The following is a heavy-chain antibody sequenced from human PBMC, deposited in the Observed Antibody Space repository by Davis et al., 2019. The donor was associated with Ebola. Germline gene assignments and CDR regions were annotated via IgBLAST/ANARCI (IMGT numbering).Heavy chain of an antibody. CDR2: IRSKAYGGTT. V-gene: IGHV3-49*03. Sequence: GGSLRLSCTASGFTFGDYAMSWFRQAPGKGLEWVGFIRSKAYGGTTEYAASVKGRFTISRDDSKSIAYLQMNSLKTEDTAVYYCSRSPTQRGSSPPGYWGQGTLVTVSS. CDR1: GFTFGDYA. J-gene: IGHJ4*02. D-gene: IGHD6-6*01. CDR3: SRSPTQRGSSPPGY.